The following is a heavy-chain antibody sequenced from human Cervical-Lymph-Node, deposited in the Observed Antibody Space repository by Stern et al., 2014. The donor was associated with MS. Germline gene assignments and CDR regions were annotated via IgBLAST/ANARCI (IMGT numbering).Heavy chain of an antibody. Sequence: QLQLQESGPGLVKPSQTLSLTCTVSGGSISSGSYYWSWIRQPAGKGLEWIGRIYTSGSTNYNPSLKSRVTISVDTSKNQFSLQLSSVTAADTAVYYCARDGGYQFDYWGQGTLVTVSS. CDR2: IYTSGST. CDR3: ARDGGYQFDY. J-gene: IGHJ4*02. CDR1: GGSISSGSYY. D-gene: IGHD5-12*01. V-gene: IGHV4-61*02.